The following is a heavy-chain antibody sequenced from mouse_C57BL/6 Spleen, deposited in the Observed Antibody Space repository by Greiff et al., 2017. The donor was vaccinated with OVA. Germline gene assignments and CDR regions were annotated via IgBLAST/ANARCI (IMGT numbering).Heavy chain of an antibody. Sequence: QVQLQQSGPELVKPGASVKISCKASGYAFSSSWMNWVKQRPGKGLEWIGRIYPGDGDTNYNGKFKGKATLTADKSSSTAYMQLSSLTSEDSAVYFGARSDYGSEGAKDYWGQGTSVTVAS. D-gene: IGHD1-1*01. CDR3: ARSDYGSEGAKDY. J-gene: IGHJ4*01. CDR2: IYPGDGDT. V-gene: IGHV1-82*01. CDR1: GYAFSSSW.